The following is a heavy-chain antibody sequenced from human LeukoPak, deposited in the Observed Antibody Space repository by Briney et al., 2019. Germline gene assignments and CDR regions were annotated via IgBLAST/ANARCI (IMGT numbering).Heavy chain of an antibody. J-gene: IGHJ3*02. V-gene: IGHV1-18*01. CDR2: ISTYNGNT. CDR3: ARAGGWAREDYKADAFDI. Sequence: GASVKVFCKASGYTFTNFGISWVRQAPGQGLEWMGLISTYNGNTNYAQKVQGRVTLTTDTSTSTAYMELRSLTSDDTAVYFCARAGGWAREDYKADAFDIWGQGTMVTVSS. D-gene: IGHD6-19*01. CDR1: GYTFTNFG.